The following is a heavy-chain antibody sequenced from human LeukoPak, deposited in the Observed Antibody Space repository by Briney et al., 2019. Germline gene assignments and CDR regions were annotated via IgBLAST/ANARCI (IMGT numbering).Heavy chain of an antibody. Sequence: ASVKVSCKASGYTFTGYYMHWVRQAPGQGLEWMGWINPNSGGTNYAQKFQGRVTMTRDTSISTAYMELSRLRSDDTAVYYCASAPLGSVRATPFDYWGQGTLVTVSS. D-gene: IGHD5-24*01. CDR2: INPNSGGT. V-gene: IGHV1-2*02. J-gene: IGHJ4*02. CDR3: ASAPLGSVRATPFDY. CDR1: GYTFTGYY.